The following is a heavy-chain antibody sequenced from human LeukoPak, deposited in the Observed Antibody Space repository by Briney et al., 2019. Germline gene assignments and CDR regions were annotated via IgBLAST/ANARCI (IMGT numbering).Heavy chain of an antibody. CDR2: IHQSGRT. J-gene: IGHJ1*01. D-gene: IGHD6-19*01. CDR1: GVSIGNNNW. CDR3: ARGPYSSGSWSFTEYFQH. Sequence: SETLSLTCAVFGVSIGNNNWWRWSWVRQPPGKGLEWVGDIHQSGRTNYNPSLKSRVTISIDTSKNQFSLKLSSVTAADTAVYYRARGPYSSGSWSFTEYFQHWGQGTLVTVSS. V-gene: IGHV4-4*02.